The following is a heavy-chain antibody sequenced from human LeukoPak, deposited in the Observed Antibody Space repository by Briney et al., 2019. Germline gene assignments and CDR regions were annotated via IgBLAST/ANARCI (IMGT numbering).Heavy chain of an antibody. J-gene: IGHJ4*02. Sequence: ASVRVSCKASGYTFTVQYIHWLRQAPGQGLEWMGWINPNSGGTNYAQKFQGRVTMTRDTSISTAYMELSRLRSDDTAVYYCARSSSGWSTFDYWGQGTLVTVSS. V-gene: IGHV1-2*02. CDR3: ARSSSGWSTFDY. CDR1: GYTFTVQY. CDR2: INPNSGGT. D-gene: IGHD6-19*01.